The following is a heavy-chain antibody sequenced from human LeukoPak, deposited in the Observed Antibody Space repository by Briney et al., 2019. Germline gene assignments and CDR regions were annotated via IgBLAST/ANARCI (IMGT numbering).Heavy chain of an antibody. V-gene: IGHV3-7*01. J-gene: IGHJ4*02. CDR3: ARHYYRSESEYNPLDH. CDR1: GVSFSKYW. Sequence: GGSLRLSCVVSGVSFSKYWMTWIRQAPGKGLEWVANINEDGSEKNYVDSVKGRFSISRDDARNSLSLEMNSLRAEDTAVYYCARHYYRSESEYNPLDHWGQGTLVTVSS. CDR2: INEDGSEK. D-gene: IGHD3-10*01.